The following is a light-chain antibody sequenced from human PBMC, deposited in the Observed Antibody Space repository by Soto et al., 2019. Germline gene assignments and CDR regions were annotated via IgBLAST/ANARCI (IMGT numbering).Light chain of an antibody. CDR3: SSYAGSMNLI. CDR2: EVS. V-gene: IGLV2-8*01. J-gene: IGLJ2*01. CDR1: SSDVGGHNH. Sequence: QSALTQPPSASGSPGQSVTISCTGSSSDVGGHNHVSWYQQHPGKAPKRMIYEVSKRPSGVPDRFSGSKSVNTASLTVSGLQADDEADYYCSSYAGSMNLIFGGGTKLTVL.